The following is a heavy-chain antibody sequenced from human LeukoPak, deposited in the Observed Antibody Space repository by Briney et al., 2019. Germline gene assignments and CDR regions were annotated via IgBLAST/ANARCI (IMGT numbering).Heavy chain of an antibody. CDR2: INPASGGT. CDR3: SRVAEATTMVSPDYFDY. Sequence: ASVKVSCKASGFTFSAYFIHWVRQAPGQGLEWMGWINPASGGTTYAQKFQGRVTMTRDTSISTAYMDLSSLRSDDTAVYYCSRVAEATTMVSPDYFDYWGPGTLVTVSS. J-gene: IGHJ4*01. D-gene: IGHD4-23*01. CDR1: GFTFSAYF. V-gene: IGHV1-2*02.